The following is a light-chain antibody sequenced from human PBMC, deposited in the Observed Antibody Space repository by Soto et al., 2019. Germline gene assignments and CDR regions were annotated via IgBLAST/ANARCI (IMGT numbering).Light chain of an antibody. J-gene: IGKJ2*01. CDR3: QQSYSTPRT. Sequence: DIPMTQSPSSLSASVGDRVSITCRASQTISTHLNWYQHKPGKAPKLLMYDASSLQSGVPSRFSGSGSGTDFTLTISSLQPEDFAIYSCQQSYSTPRTFGQGTKLEIK. CDR2: DAS. CDR1: QTISTH. V-gene: IGKV1-39*01.